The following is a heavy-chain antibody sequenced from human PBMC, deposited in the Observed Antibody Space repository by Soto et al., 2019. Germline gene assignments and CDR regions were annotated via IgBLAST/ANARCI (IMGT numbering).Heavy chain of an antibody. Sequence: QVQLVQSGAEVKKPGSSVKVSCKASGGTFSSYAISWVRQAPGQGLEWMGGIIPIFGTANYAQKFQGRVTITADESTSTAYMELSSLRSEDTAVYYCAREMYCSGGSCYGPNNWFDPWGQGTLVTVSS. D-gene: IGHD2-15*01. CDR1: GGTFSSYA. V-gene: IGHV1-69*12. CDR2: IIPIFGTA. J-gene: IGHJ5*02. CDR3: AREMYCSGGSCYGPNNWFDP.